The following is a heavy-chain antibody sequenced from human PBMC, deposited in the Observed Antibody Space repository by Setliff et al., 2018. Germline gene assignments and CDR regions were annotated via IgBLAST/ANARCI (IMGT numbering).Heavy chain of an antibody. CDR3: ARDRGGTNPWFDP. D-gene: IGHD3-10*01. J-gene: IGHJ5*02. CDR1: GFTVSSNY. CDR2: IYSGGST. Sequence: AGGSLRLSCAVSGFTVSSNYMSWVRQAPGKGLEWVSVIYSGGSTYYTDSVKGRFTISRDNSKNTLYLQMNSLRSDDTAVYYCARDRGGTNPWFDPWGQGTLVTVSS. V-gene: IGHV3-53*01.